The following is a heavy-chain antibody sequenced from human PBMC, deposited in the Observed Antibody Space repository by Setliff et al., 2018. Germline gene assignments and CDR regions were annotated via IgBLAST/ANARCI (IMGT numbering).Heavy chain of an antibody. CDR2: INHSGST. D-gene: IGHD3-10*01. CDR3: ARRWNFGPYGSGIHEAFDM. V-gene: IGHV4-34*01. Sequence: KPSETLSLTCAVYDGSFSDYYWSWIRQPPGKGLEWIGEINHSGSTNYKSSLKSRVTISVDTSKNQFSLKLNSVTAADTAVYYCARRWNFGPYGSGIHEAFDMWGQGTMVTVSS. CDR1: DGSFSDYY. J-gene: IGHJ3*02.